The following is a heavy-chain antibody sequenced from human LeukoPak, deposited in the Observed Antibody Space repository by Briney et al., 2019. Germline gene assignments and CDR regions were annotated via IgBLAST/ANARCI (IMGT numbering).Heavy chain of an antibody. V-gene: IGHV3-21*04. CDR3: TRGNIDFLHY. D-gene: IGHD3-3*01. CDR2: ISSSSSYI. CDR1: GFTFSSYS. J-gene: IGHJ4*02. Sequence: SGGSLRLSCAASGFTFSSYSMNWVRQAPGKGLEWVSSISSSSSYIYYADSVKGRFTISRDNAKNSLYLQMNSLRAEDTAVYYCTRGNIDFLHYWGQGTLVTVSS.